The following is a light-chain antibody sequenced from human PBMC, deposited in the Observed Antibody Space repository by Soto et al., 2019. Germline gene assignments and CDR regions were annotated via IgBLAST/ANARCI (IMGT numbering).Light chain of an antibody. CDR3: QQFGTSLPWT. CDR2: GAS. Sequence: EIVLTQSPGTLSLSPGERATLSCRASQSITSTYLAWYQQKPGQAPRLLIYGASSRATGVPDRFSGSGSGRDFILTISRLVPEDFALNYCQQFGTSLPWTFGQGTKVEIK. J-gene: IGKJ1*01. V-gene: IGKV3-20*01. CDR1: QSITSTY.